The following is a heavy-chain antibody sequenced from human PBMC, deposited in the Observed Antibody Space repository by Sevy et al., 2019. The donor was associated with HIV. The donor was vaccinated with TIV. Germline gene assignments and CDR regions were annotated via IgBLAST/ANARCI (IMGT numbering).Heavy chain of an antibody. J-gene: IGHJ6*02. CDR2: INPSGGST. Sequence: ASVKVSCKASGYTFTSYYMHWVRQAPGQGLEWMGIINPSGGSTSYAQKFQGRVTMTRDTSTSTVYVELSSLRSEDTAVYYCARDYIVVVIAKPYYYGMDVWGQGTTVTVSS. D-gene: IGHD2-21*01. CDR1: GYTFTSYY. CDR3: ARDYIVVVIAKPYYYGMDV. V-gene: IGHV1-46*03.